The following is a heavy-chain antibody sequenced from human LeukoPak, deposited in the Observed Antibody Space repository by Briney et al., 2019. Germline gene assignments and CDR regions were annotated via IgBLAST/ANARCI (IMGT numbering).Heavy chain of an antibody. J-gene: IGHJ4*02. CDR2: INHSGST. CDR1: GGSFSDYY. Sequence: SETLSLTCAVYGGSFSDYYWSWIRQPPGKGLEWIGEINHSGSTNYNPSLKSRVTISVDTSKNQFSLKLSSVTAADTAVYYCARTLWYSSSWSQDYWGQGTLVTVSS. D-gene: IGHD6-13*01. V-gene: IGHV4-34*01. CDR3: ARTLWYSSSWSQDY.